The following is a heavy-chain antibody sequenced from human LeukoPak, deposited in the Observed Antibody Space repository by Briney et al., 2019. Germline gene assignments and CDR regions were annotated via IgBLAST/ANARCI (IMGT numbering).Heavy chain of an antibody. CDR2: INPLGGDT. J-gene: IGHJ5*02. Sequence: ASVKVSCKASGYTFTSYYMHWVRRAPGQGLEWMGIINPLGGDTSYAQKFQGRVTMTRDTSTSTVYMELSSLRSEDTAVYYCARDLAKGYCSSSTCSNWFDPWGQGTLVTVSS. CDR3: ARDLAKGYCSSSTCSNWFDP. V-gene: IGHV1-46*01. CDR1: GYTFTSYY. D-gene: IGHD2-2*01.